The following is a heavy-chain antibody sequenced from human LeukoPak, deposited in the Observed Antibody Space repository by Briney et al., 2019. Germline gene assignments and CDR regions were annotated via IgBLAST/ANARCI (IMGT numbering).Heavy chain of an antibody. J-gene: IGHJ5*02. Sequence: GRSLRLSCAASGFTFSSYGMHWVRQAPGKGLEWVSSISSSSSYIYYADSVKGRFTISRDNAKNSLYLQMNSLRAEDTAVYYCARNEGQWPHEFDPWGQGTLVTVSS. V-gene: IGHV3-21*01. CDR3: ARNEGQWPHEFDP. CDR2: ISSSSSYI. D-gene: IGHD6-19*01. CDR1: GFTFSSYG.